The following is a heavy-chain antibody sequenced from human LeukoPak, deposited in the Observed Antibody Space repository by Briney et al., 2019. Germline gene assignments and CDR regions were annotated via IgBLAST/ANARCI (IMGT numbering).Heavy chain of an antibody. V-gene: IGHV1-18*01. J-gene: IGHJ3*01. CDR2: INPFNGNT. D-gene: IGHD6-19*01. Sequence: GASVKVSCTASGYTFTRYAISWVRQAPGQGLERMGWINPFNGNTNDAERFQGRVIMTTDTSTRTAYMELRSLRSDDTAVYYCARDYTSAEWLGFAFDVWGQGTVVSVSS. CDR1: GYTFTRYA. CDR3: ARDYTSAEWLGFAFDV.